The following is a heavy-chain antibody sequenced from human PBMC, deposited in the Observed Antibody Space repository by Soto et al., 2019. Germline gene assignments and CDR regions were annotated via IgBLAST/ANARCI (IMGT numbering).Heavy chain of an antibody. Sequence: PGGSLRLNCVVSGFTFSSYEMNWVRQAPGKGLEWVSYISSSGSTIYYADSVKGRFTISRDNGKNSLYLQMNRLKAEDTAVYYCARWDRDYWGQGTLVTAPQ. CDR3: ARWDRDY. D-gene: IGHD1-26*01. CDR2: ISSSGSTI. CDR1: GFTFSSYE. J-gene: IGHJ4*02. V-gene: IGHV3-48*03.